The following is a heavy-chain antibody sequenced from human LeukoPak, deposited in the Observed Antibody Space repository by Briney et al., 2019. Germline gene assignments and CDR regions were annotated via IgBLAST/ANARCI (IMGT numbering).Heavy chain of an antibody. V-gene: IGHV3-74*01. CDR1: GFTFSRYS. J-gene: IGHJ4*01. Sequence: TGGSLRLSCAASGFTFSRYSMHWVRQAPGKGLVWVSHVNSDGSGTDYADSVKGRFTISRDNAKNTLYLQMNSLRVEDAAVYYCARGGAAAGTDYWGHGTLVTVSS. CDR2: VNSDGSGT. CDR3: ARGGAAAGTDY. D-gene: IGHD6-13*01.